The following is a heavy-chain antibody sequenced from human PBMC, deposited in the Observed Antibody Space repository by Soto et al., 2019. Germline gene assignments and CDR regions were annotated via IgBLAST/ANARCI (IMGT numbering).Heavy chain of an antibody. CDR3: AHRPRIVVLPAATYFDY. CDR1: GFSLSTSGVG. CDR2: IYWDDDK. D-gene: IGHD2-2*01. Sequence: SGPTGEPTQTLTLTCTYSGFSLSTSGVGAGWIRQPPGKALEWLALIYWDDDKRYSPSLKSRLTITKDTSKNQVVLTMTNMDPVDTATYYCAHRPRIVVLPAATYFDYWGQGTLVTVSS. J-gene: IGHJ4*02. V-gene: IGHV2-5*02.